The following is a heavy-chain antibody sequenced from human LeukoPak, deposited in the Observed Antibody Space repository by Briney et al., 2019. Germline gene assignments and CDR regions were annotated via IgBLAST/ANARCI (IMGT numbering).Heavy chain of an antibody. CDR3: ARGSSSRRWHYFDY. CDR1: GYTFTIYA. Sequence: ASVNVSCTASGYTFTIYAMHWVRQAPGQRLEWMGWINAGNGNTKYSQKFQGRVTITRDTSASTAYMELSSLRSEDTAVYYCARGSSSRRWHYFDYWGQGTLVTVSS. J-gene: IGHJ4*02. CDR2: INAGNGNT. D-gene: IGHD6-13*01. V-gene: IGHV1-3*01.